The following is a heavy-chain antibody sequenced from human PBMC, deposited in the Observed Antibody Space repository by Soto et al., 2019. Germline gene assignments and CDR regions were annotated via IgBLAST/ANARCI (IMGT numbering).Heavy chain of an antibody. CDR2: SKNKADSYNT. CDR1: GFTFSDHY. V-gene: IGHV3-72*01. Sequence: EVQLVESGGGLVQPGGSLRLSCAASGFTFSDHYMDWVRQAPGKGLEWVGRSKNKADSYNTEYAASVKARFTISRDGSKNSLFLQMNSLKTEDTAVYYCTVWGSGNDFGAAWGEGILGSVSS. D-gene: IGHD3-10*01. CDR3: TVWGSGNDFGAA. J-gene: IGHJ4*02.